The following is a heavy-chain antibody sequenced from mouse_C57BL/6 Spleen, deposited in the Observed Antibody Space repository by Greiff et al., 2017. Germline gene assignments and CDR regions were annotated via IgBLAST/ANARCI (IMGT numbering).Heavy chain of an antibody. Sequence: QVQLQQPGAELVKPGASVKMSCKASGYTFTSYWITWVKQRPGQGLEWIGDIYPGSGSTNYNEKFKSKATLTVDTSSSTAYMQLSSLTSENSAVYDCAKGGVYYDYGRFAYWGQGTLVTVSA. CDR3: AKGGVYYDYGRFAY. CDR2: IYPGSGST. CDR1: GYTFTSYW. J-gene: IGHJ3*01. D-gene: IGHD2-4*01. V-gene: IGHV1-55*01.